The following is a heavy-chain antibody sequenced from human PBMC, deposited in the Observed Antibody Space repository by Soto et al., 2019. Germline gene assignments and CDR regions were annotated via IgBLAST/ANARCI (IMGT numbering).Heavy chain of an antibody. Sequence: EASVKVSCKASGYTFTAYYIHCVRQAPVQGLEWMGWIHPSTGGTHYAQKFQGRFTMTRDRSIRTVYMELSTLTSDDTAVYYCARDTIDYWGQGTLVTVSS. CDR1: GYTFTAYY. V-gene: IGHV1-2*02. J-gene: IGHJ4*02. CDR3: ARDTIDY. CDR2: IHPSTGGT.